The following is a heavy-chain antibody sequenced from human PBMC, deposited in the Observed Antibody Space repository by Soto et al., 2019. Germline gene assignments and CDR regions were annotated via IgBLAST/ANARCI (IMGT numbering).Heavy chain of an antibody. V-gene: IGHV2-5*01. Sequence: QITLKESGPTLVKPTQTLTLTFTFSGFSLSTSGVGVGWIRQPPGKALEWLALIYWNDDKRSSPSLKSRLTSTTATTISRVVLTMTNMDPVDTATYYCAHRRDIRWFGGYFQHWGQGSLVTVSS. CDR3: AHRRDIRWFGGYFQH. D-gene: IGHD3-3*01. CDR2: IYWNDDK. CDR1: GFSLSTSGVG. J-gene: IGHJ1*01.